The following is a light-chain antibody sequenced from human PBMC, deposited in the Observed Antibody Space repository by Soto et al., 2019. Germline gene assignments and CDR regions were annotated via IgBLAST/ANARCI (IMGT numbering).Light chain of an antibody. V-gene: IGKV3-20*01. CDR1: QSVSSSY. Sequence: EIVLTQSPGTLSLSPGERATLSCRASQSVSSSYLAWYQQKPGQAPRLFIYGASSRATGIPDRFSGSGSGTDFTLTVSRVEPEDFAVYYCQQYGSSPRTFGQGTKVEIK. CDR2: GAS. CDR3: QQYGSSPRT. J-gene: IGKJ1*01.